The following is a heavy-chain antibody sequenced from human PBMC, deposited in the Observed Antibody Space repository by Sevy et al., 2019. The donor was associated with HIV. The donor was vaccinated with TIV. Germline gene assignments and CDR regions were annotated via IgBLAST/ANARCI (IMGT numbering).Heavy chain of an antibody. Sequence: GGSLRLSCAASGFFFSDYYMSWIRQAPGKGLEWVSYISGSGNTIYYTDSVKGRFTISRDNAKDSLYLQMNSLRAEDTVVYYCARAGGSWALRYWGQRSLVTVSS. J-gene: IGHJ4*02. CDR2: ISGSGNTI. CDR1: GFFFSDYY. D-gene: IGHD1-26*01. V-gene: IGHV3-11*01. CDR3: ARAGGSWALRY.